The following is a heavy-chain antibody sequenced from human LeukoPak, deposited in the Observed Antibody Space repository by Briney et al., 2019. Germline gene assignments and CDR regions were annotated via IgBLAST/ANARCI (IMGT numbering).Heavy chain of an antibody. V-gene: IGHV1-69*13. D-gene: IGHD3-22*01. Sequence: SVKVSCKASGGTFSNYALSWVRQAPGQGLEWMGATIPIFSAANYAQKFKGRVTITADESTSTAYMELRSLTSEDTALYYCARARTDYFDSSGSPFHYWGQGTLVTVSS. CDR2: TIPIFSAA. CDR3: ARARTDYFDSSGSPFHY. J-gene: IGHJ4*01. CDR1: GGTFSNYA.